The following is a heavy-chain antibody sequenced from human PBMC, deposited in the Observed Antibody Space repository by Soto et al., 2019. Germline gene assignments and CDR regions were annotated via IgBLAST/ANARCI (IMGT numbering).Heavy chain of an antibody. CDR1: GGSFSGYY. CDR2: INHSGST. Sequence: ETLSLTCAVYGGSFSGYYWSWIRQPPGKGLEWIGEINHSGSTNYNPSLKSRVTISVDTSKNQFSLKLSSVTAADTAVYYCARGARIAARPKTGFDPWGQGTLVTVSS. J-gene: IGHJ5*02. V-gene: IGHV4-34*01. CDR3: ARGARIAARPKTGFDP. D-gene: IGHD6-6*01.